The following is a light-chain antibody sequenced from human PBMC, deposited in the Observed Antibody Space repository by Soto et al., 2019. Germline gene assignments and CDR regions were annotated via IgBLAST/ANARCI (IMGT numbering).Light chain of an antibody. J-gene: IGKJ3*01. CDR2: GAS. CDR1: QSVSSN. Sequence: EIVMTQPPATLSVSPGERATLSGRASQSVSSNLAWYQQKPGQAPRLLIYGASTRATGIPARFSGSGSGTEFTLTISSLQPEDFATYYCQQVHSFPLTFGPGTKVDIK. CDR3: QQVHSFPLT. V-gene: IGKV3-15*01.